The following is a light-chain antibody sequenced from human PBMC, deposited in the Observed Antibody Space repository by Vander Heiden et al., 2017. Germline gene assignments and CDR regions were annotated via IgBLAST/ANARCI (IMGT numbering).Light chain of an antibody. CDR1: QSVSSY. CDR2: DAS. J-gene: IGKJ2*01. CDR3: QQRSNWPT. Sequence: IVLTQSPATLSLSPGERATLSCRASQSVSSYLAWYQQKPGQAPRPLIYDASNRATGIPARFSGSGSGTDFTLTISSLEPEDFAVYDCQQRSNWPTFGQGTKLEIK. V-gene: IGKV3-11*01.